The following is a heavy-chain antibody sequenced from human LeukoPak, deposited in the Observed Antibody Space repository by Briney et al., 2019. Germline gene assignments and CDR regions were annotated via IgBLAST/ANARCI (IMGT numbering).Heavy chain of an antibody. CDR2: ISGSGGST. CDR1: GFTFSSYS. Sequence: PGGSLRLSCAASGFTFSSYSMNWVRQAPGKGLGWVSTISGSGGSTYCADSVKGRFTISRDTSKNTLYLQMNSLRAEDTAVYYCARIKWFGEFFYWGQGTLVTVSS. V-gene: IGHV3-23*01. D-gene: IGHD3-10*01. CDR3: ARIKWFGEFFY. J-gene: IGHJ4*02.